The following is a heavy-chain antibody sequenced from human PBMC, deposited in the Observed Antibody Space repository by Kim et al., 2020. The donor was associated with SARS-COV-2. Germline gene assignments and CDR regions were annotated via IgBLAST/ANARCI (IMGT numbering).Heavy chain of an antibody. J-gene: IGHJ4*02. V-gene: IGHV3-30*18. CDR1: GFTFSSYG. D-gene: IGHD2-2*01. CDR2: ISYDGSNK. CDR3: AKDLIRVVPAAFDY. Sequence: GGSLRLSCAASGFTFSSYGMHWVRQAPGKGLEWVAVISYDGSNKYYADSVKGRFTISRDNSKNTLYLQMNSLRAEDTAVYYCAKDLIRVVPAAFDYWGQGTLVTVSS.